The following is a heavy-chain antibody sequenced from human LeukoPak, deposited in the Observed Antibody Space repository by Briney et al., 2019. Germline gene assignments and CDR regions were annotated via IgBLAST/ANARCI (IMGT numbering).Heavy chain of an antibody. CDR2: INPNSGGT. CDR1: GYTFTGYY. V-gene: IGHV1-2*02. J-gene: IGHJ5*02. D-gene: IGHD2-2*01. CDR3: AREVPGYDSNWFDP. Sequence: ASVKVSCKASGYTFTGYYMHWVRQAPGQGLEWMGWINPNSGGTNYAQKFQGRVTMTRDTSISTAYMELSRLRSDDTAVYYCAREVPGYDSNWFDPWGQGTLVTVSS.